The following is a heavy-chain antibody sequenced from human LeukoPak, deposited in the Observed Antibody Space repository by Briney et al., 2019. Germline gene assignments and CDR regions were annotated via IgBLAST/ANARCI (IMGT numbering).Heavy chain of an antibody. J-gene: IGHJ4*02. Sequence: GGSLRLSCAASGFTFSNYWMHWVRKAPGKGLVWVSRINSDGSGTSYADSVKGRFTISRDNAKNTLYLQMNSLRAEDTAVYYCARAPFYYDSSGYLFYWGQGTLVTVSS. D-gene: IGHD3-22*01. CDR3: ARAPFYYDSSGYLFY. CDR1: GFTFSNYW. V-gene: IGHV3-74*01. CDR2: INSDGSGT.